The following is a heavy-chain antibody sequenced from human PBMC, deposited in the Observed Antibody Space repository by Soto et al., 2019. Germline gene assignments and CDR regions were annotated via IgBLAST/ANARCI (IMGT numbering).Heavy chain of an antibody. CDR2: IHHSGAT. CDR3: ATQGFYRMGV. J-gene: IGHJ6*02. Sequence: QVQLQESGPGLVQPSGTLSLTCAVSGDSITGDNWWSWVRQPPGKGLEWIGEIHHSGATNYNPSLTGRVTISVDASKNQFSQKLNSVTAADTAMFYCATQGFYRMGVWGRGTTVPVSS. V-gene: IGHV4-4*02. CDR1: GDSITGDNW.